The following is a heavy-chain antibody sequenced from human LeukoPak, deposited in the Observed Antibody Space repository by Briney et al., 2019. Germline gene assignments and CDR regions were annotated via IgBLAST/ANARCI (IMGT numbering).Heavy chain of an antibody. CDR1: VLTFSVHS. D-gene: IGHD3-22*01. J-gene: IGHJ4*02. Sequence: GVSLRLSSAASVLTFSVHSTNWVPQARDEGGEWVSSISSSSSYIYYADSVKGRFTISRDNAKNSLYLQMNSLRAEDTAVYYCARDTDYYDSEPPLDYWGKGTLVTVSS. V-gene: IGHV3-21*01. CDR2: ISSSSSYI. CDR3: ARDTDYYDSEPPLDY.